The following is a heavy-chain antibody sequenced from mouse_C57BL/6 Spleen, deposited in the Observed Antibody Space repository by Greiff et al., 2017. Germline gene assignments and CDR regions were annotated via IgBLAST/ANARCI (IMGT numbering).Heavy chain of an antibody. D-gene: IGHD1-1*01. Sequence: VQLQQSGAELVRPGASVTLSCKASGYTFTDYEMHWVKQTPVHGLEWIGAIDPETGGTAYNQKFKGKAILTADKSSSTAYMELRSLTSEDSAVYYCTRAFYYGSSWGQGTTRTVSS. J-gene: IGHJ2*01. V-gene: IGHV1-15*01. CDR2: IDPETGGT. CDR3: TRAFYYGSS. CDR1: GYTFTDYE.